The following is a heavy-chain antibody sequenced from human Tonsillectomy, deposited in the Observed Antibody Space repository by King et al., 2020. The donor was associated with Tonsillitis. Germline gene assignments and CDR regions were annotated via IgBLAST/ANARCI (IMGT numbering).Heavy chain of an antibody. CDR1: GGSISSAAYY. J-gene: IGHJ6*03. V-gene: IGHV4-31*03. D-gene: IGHD1-1*01. CDR3: ASTTPPYSYYYMEV. CDR2: ISYSGNT. Sequence: QLQESGPGLVKPSQTLSLTCTVSGGSISSAAYYWSWIRQHPGKGLEWIGYISYSGNTFYNPSLKSRLTISLDTSKNQFSLKVSSVNAADTAVYYCASTTPPYSYYYMEVWGKGTTVTVSS.